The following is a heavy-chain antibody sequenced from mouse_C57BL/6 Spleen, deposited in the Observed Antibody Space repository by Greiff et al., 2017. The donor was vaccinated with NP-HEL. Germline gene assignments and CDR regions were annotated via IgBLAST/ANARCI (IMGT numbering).Heavy chain of an antibody. J-gene: IGHJ4*01. CDR1: GYTFTSYW. Sequence: QVQLQQPGAELVMPGASVKLSCKASGYTFTSYWMHWVKQRPGQGLEWIGEIDPSASYTNYNQKFKGKSTLTVDKSSSTAYMQLSSLTSEDSAVYYCATITTVVATSKAMDYWGQGTSVTVSS. CDR2: IDPSASYT. V-gene: IGHV1-69*01. D-gene: IGHD1-1*01. CDR3: ATITTVVATSKAMDY.